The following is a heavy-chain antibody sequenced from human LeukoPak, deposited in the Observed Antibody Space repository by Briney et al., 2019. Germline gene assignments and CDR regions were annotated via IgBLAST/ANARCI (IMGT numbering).Heavy chain of an antibody. D-gene: IGHD3-22*01. J-gene: IGHJ3*02. CDR3: ARIYDSSGLYAFDI. V-gene: IGHV3-7*01. Sequence: TGGSLRLXCAASGFTFSSYWMSWGRQAPGKGLEWVANIKQDGSEKYYVDSVKGRFTISRDNAKNSLYLQMNSLRAEDTAVYYCARIYDSSGLYAFDIWGQGTMVTVSS. CDR2: IKQDGSEK. CDR1: GFTFSSYW.